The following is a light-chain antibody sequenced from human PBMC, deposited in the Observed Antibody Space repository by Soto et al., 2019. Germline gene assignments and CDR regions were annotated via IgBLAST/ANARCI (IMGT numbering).Light chain of an antibody. CDR1: SSDVVGYNY. Sequence: QSALTQPASVSGSPGQSITISCTGTSSDVVGYNYVSWYQQHPGKAPKLMIYEVSNRPSGVSNRFYGSKSGNAAPLTISGLQAEDEADYYCSSYTSSSPYVVGTGTKLTVL. CDR3: SSYTSSSPYV. J-gene: IGLJ1*01. V-gene: IGLV2-14*01. CDR2: EVS.